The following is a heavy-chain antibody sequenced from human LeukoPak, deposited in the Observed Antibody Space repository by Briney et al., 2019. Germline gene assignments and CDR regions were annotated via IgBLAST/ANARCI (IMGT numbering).Heavy chain of an antibody. Sequence: ASVKVSCKASGYTFTGYYMHWVRQAPGQGLEWMGWINPNNGNTNYAQKLQGRVTMTTDTSTSTAYMELSSLRSDDTAIYYCARGRPESPFDPWGQGTLVTVSS. CDR1: GYTFTGYY. J-gene: IGHJ5*02. CDR2: INPNNGNT. D-gene: IGHD1-1*01. CDR3: ARGRPESPFDP. V-gene: IGHV1-2*02.